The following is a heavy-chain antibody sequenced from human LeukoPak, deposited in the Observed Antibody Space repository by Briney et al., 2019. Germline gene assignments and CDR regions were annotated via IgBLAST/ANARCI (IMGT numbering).Heavy chain of an antibody. CDR3: AKGLLHIAESFSTNNWLDF. V-gene: IGHV3-30*02. D-gene: IGHD3-10*01. J-gene: IGHJ5*01. CDR2: IRSDESNK. Sequence: GGSLRLSCAASGFTFSNYGMHWVRQAPGKGLEWVAFIRSDESNKYYADSVKGRFTISRDDSKSTLYLQMNSLRAEDTAVYYCAKGLLHIAESFSTNNWLDFGGQGTQVTVSS. CDR1: GFTFSNYG.